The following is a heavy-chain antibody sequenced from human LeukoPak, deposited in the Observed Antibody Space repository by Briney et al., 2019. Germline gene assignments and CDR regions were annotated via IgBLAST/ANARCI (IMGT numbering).Heavy chain of an antibody. J-gene: IGHJ3*02. V-gene: IGHV4-30-2*01. CDR2: IYHSGST. D-gene: IGHD3-16*01. CDR3: ASLGGDI. CDR1: GGSISSGGYS. Sequence: SETLSLTCAVSGGSISSGGYSWSWIRQPPGKGLEWIGYIYHSGSTNYNPSLKSRVTISVDKSKNQFSLKLSSVTAADTAVYYCASLGGDIWGQGTMVTVSS.